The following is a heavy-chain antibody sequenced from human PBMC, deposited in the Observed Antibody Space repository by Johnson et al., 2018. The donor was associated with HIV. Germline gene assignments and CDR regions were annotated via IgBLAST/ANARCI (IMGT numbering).Heavy chain of an antibody. CDR1: GFTFSNYD. CDR3: ARHAGGDFTYGLFQH. V-gene: IGHV3-48*03. D-gene: IGHD4-17*01. J-gene: IGHJ1*01. Sequence: VQLVESGGGLVQPGGSLRLSCAASGFTFSNYDVIWVRQAPGKGLEWISFIGSSDNVIQYADSVRGRFTMSRDNAKNSVFLQMSGLREEDTALYYCARHAGGDFTYGLFQHWGRGTLVTVSS. CDR2: IGSSDNVI.